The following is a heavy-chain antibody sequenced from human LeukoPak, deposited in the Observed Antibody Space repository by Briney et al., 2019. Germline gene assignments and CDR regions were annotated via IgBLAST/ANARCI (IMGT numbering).Heavy chain of an antibody. J-gene: IGHJ4*02. CDR1: GYTFTVYY. D-gene: IGHD1-26*01. V-gene: IGHV1-2*02. Sequence: ASVKVSCKASGYTFTVYYMHWVRQAPGQGLEWMGWINPNSGGTNYAQKFQGRVTMTRDTSISTAYMELSRLRSDDTAVYYCARDISGSYPAYYFDYWGQGTLVTVSS. CDR3: ARDISGSYPAYYFDY. CDR2: INPNSGGT.